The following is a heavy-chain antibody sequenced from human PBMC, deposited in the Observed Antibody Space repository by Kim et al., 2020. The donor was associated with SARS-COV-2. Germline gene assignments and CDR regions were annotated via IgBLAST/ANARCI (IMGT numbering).Heavy chain of an antibody. V-gene: IGHV3-23*01. J-gene: IGHJ4*02. CDR2: ISGSGGST. CDR3: AKIVGATRTFDY. Sequence: GGSLILSCAASGFTFSSYAMSWVRQAPGKGLEWVSAISGSGGSTYYADSVKGRFTISRDNSKNTLYLQMNSLRAEDTAVYYCAKIVGATRTFDYWGQGTLVTVSS. D-gene: IGHD1-26*01. CDR1: GFTFSSYA.